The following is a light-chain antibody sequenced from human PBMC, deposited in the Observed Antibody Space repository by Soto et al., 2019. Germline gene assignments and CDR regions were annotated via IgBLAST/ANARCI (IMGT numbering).Light chain of an antibody. CDR1: QNVISSY. Sequence: ENVLTQSPGTLSLSAGERATLSCRASQNVISSYLAWYQQKPGQAPSLLVYATSSRAAGIQDRFSGSGSGTDFTLTISRLEPEDFAVYYCQQYDSSHLTFGGGTKVEIK. J-gene: IGKJ4*01. CDR3: QQYDSSHLT. CDR2: ATS. V-gene: IGKV3-20*01.